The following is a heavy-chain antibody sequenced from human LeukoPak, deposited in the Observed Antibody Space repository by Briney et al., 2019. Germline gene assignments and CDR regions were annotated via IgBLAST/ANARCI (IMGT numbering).Heavy chain of an antibody. CDR3: VRDRELHY. CDR1: GGSISSGDYY. J-gene: IGHJ4*02. V-gene: IGHV4-61*08. CDR2: IYNSGST. D-gene: IGHD1-26*01. Sequence: PSETLSLTCTVSGGSISSGDYYWSWIRQPPGKGLEWIGYIYNSGSTTYNPSLKSRATISVDTSKNQFSLKLTSMTAADTAFYYCVRDRELHYWGQGILVTVSS.